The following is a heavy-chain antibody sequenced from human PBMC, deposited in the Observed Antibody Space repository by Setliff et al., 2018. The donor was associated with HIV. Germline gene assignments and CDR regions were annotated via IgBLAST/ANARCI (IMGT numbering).Heavy chain of an antibody. J-gene: IGHJ1*01. CDR1: GGSISSYY. CDR2: MYYSGST. D-gene: IGHD1-26*01. V-gene: IGHV4-59*08. Sequence: SETLSLTCTVSGGSISSYYWSWIRQPPGKGLEWMGYMYYSGSTNYNPSLKSRVTISGDTSKNQFSLKLTSVTAADTAVYYCARHVSGSYHSPLQHWGQGALVTVSS. CDR3: ARHVSGSYHSPLQH.